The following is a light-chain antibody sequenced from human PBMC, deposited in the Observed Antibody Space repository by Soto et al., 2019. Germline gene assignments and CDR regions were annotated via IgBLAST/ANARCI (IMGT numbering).Light chain of an antibody. V-gene: IGLV2-11*01. CDR1: SSDVGGYNY. J-gene: IGLJ1*01. Sequence: QSALTQPRSVSGSPGQSVAISCTGTSSDVGGYNYVSWYQQHPGKAPKLIIYDVTKRPSGVPDRLSGSSSGNTASLTISGLQAEDEADYFCCSYAGSYSYVFGNGTKVTVL. CDR3: CSYAGSYSYV. CDR2: DVT.